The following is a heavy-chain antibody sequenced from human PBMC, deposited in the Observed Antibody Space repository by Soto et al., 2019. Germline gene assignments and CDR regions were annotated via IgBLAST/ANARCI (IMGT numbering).Heavy chain of an antibody. D-gene: IGHD1-1*01. CDR3: ARDSTGADVLDY. J-gene: IGHJ4*01. Sequence: GASVKVSCKASGYDFSSYAVHWVRQAPGQRLEWMGWINISSGNTEYSQNFQDRITITRDTSSSTVYMELSSLKSEDTAVYYCARDSTGADVLDYWG. V-gene: IGHV1-3*04. CDR1: GYDFSSYA. CDR2: INISSGNT.